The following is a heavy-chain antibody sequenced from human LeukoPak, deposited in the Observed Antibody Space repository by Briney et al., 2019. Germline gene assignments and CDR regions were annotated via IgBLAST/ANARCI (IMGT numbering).Heavy chain of an antibody. D-gene: IGHD2-2*01. CDR1: GFTFSSYG. V-gene: IGHV3-33*01. CDR3: ARGVPAATNFDY. Sequence: GGSLRLSCAASGFTFSSYGMHWVRQAPGKGLEWVAVIWYDGSNKYYVDSVKGRFTISRDNSKNTLYLQMNSLRAEDTAVYYCARGVPAATNFDYWGQGTLVTVSS. J-gene: IGHJ4*02. CDR2: IWYDGSNK.